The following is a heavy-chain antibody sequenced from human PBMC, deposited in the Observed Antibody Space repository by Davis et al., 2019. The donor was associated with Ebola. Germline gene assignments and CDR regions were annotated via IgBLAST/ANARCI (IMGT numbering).Heavy chain of an antibody. CDR3: ASSGLVPNWFDP. CDR1: GGSISSGGYY. CDR2: IYYSGST. Sequence: LTLSCTVSGGSISSGGYYWSWIRQHPGKGLEWIGYIYYSGSTYYNPSLKSRVTISVDTSKNQFSLKLSSVTAADTAVYYCASSGLVPNWFDPWGQGTLVTVSS. J-gene: IGHJ5*02. D-gene: IGHD3-10*01. V-gene: IGHV4-31*03.